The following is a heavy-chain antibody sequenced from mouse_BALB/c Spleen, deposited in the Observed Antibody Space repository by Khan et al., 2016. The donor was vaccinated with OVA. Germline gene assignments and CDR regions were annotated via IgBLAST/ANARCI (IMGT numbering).Heavy chain of an antibody. CDR1: GYTFTSYW. CDR3: VRGGINTGYFDY. V-gene: IGHV1-87*01. J-gene: IGHJ2*01. D-gene: IGHD1-1*01. Sequence: QVQLKQSGTELARPGASVKLSCKASGYTFTSYWMQWVKQRPGQGLEWIGAIYPGDGNTRYTQKFKGKATLTADKSYSTAYMQLSSLASEESAVYICVRGGINTGYFDYWGQGTTLTVSS. CDR2: IYPGDGNT.